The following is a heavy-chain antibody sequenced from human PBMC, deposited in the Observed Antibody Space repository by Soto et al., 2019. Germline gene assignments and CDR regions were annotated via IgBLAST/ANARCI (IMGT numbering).Heavy chain of an antibody. CDR3: VRTPGFTSGWYPTYFDH. CDR1: GFTFGDYA. Sequence: GGSLRLSCTGSGFTFGDYAMGWVRQAPGKGLAWVGFIRSRGSRGGTEHAASVKGRFTISRDDSKSIVYLQMSSLKTEDTAVYYCVRTPGFTSGWYPTYFDHWGQGTLVTVSS. CDR2: IRSRGSRGGT. V-gene: IGHV3-49*04. J-gene: IGHJ4*02. D-gene: IGHD6-19*01.